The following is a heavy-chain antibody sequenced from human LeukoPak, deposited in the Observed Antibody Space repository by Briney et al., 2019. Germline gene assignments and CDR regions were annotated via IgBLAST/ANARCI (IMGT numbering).Heavy chain of an antibody. V-gene: IGHV5-51*01. J-gene: IGHJ4*02. CDR2: IYPGDSDT. CDR1: GYSFTSYW. Sequence: GESLKISCKGSGYSFTSYWIGWVRQMPGKGLEWMGIIYPGDSDTRYSPSFQGQVTISADKSISTAYLQWSSLKASDTAMYYCARPGVAAAVPYYFDYWGQGTLVTVSS. D-gene: IGHD6-13*01. CDR3: ARPGVAAAVPYYFDY.